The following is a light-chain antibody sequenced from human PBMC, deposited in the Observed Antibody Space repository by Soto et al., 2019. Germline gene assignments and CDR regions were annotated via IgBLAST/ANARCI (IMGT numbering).Light chain of an antibody. Sequence: EIVLTQSPATLSLSPGERATLSCRASQSVSSYLAWYQQKPGQAPRLLIYDASNRATGIPARFSGSGSVTDFTLTISSLEPEDFAVYYCQQRSNRPRLTFGGGTKVEIK. J-gene: IGKJ4*01. CDR3: QQRSNRPRLT. V-gene: IGKV3-11*01. CDR2: DAS. CDR1: QSVSSY.